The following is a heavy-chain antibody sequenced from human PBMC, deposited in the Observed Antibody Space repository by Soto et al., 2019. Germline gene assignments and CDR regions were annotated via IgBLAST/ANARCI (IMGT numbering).Heavy chain of an antibody. J-gene: IGHJ6*02. CDR1: GGTFSSYA. V-gene: IGHV1-69*06. CDR2: IVPLFRTT. CDR3: ARGVYMSTCSNLLDRSGLDG. D-gene: IGHD6-13*01. Sequence: QVNLVQAGAEAKKPGSSVKVSCKTSGGTFSSYAISWVRQAPGKGLEWIGGIVPLFRTTNYAQKFQGRVTVTADRSTYSVSMAVSGRISGDTAVYYCARGVYMSTCSNLLDRSGLDGWGQGTTVTVSS.